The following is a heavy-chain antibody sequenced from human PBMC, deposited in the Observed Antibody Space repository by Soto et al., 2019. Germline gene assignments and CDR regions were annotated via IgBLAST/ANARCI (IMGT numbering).Heavy chain of an antibody. D-gene: IGHD3-22*01. J-gene: IGHJ6*02. V-gene: IGHV3-30*18. CDR2: ISYDGSNK. CDR3: AKGIQDYYDSTGVYYYYGMDV. CDR1: GFTFSSYG. Sequence: QVQLVESGGGVVQPGRSLRLSCAASGFTFSSYGMHWVRQAPGKGLEWVAVISYDGSNKYYADSVKGRFPISRVNSKNTLYLKMNSLRAEDTAVYYCAKGIQDYYDSTGVYYYYGMDVWGQGTTVTVSS.